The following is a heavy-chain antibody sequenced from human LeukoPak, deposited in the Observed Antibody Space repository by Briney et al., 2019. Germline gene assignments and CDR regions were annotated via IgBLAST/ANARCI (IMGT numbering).Heavy chain of an antibody. CDR2: ISGSGGST. D-gene: IGHD5-24*01. J-gene: IGHJ5*02. CDR3: AKEMATILNWFDP. V-gene: IGHV3-23*01. CDR1: GFVFGHSW. Sequence: HTGGSLRLSCEASGFVFGHSWMSWVRQAPGKGLEWVSAISGSGGSTYYADSVKGRFTISRDNSKNTLYLQMNSLRAEDTAVYYCAKEMATILNWFDPWGQGTLVTVSS.